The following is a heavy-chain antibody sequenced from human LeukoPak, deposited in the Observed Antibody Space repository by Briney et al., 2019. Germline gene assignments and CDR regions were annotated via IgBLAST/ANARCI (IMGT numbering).Heavy chain of an antibody. D-gene: IGHD3/OR15-3a*01. J-gene: IGHJ4*02. CDR1: ARSLSIYY. V-gene: IGHV4-59*01. CDR2: IYYSGNT. CDR3: ARVGLPGSFDY. Sequence: PSETLSLTCTLSARSLSIYYWTCIRQPPGKGLEWIGYIYYSGNTNYTPSLKSRVTLSIDTSNNQFSLNLSTVTAADTALYYCARVGLPGSFDYWGQGTLVTVSS.